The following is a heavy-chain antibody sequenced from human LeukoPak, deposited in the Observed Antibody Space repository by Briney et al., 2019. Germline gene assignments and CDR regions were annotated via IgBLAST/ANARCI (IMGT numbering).Heavy chain of an antibody. V-gene: IGHV1-8*02. CDR3: ARGVEDNWFDP. CDR1: GYTFTGYY. D-gene: IGHD3-3*01. CDR2: INPNSGNT. Sequence: GASVKVSCKASGYTFTGYYMHWVRQAPGQGLEWMGWINPNSGNTGYAQKFQGRVTMTRNTSISTAYMELSSLRSEDTAVYYCARGVEDNWFDPWGQGTLVTVSS. J-gene: IGHJ5*02.